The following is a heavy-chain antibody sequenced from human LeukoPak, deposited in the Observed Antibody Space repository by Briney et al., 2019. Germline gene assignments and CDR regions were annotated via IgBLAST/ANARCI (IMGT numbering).Heavy chain of an antibody. J-gene: IGHJ4*02. CDR2: IYTSGST. D-gene: IGHD3-3*01. CDR3: AREGNWNYDFWSGYYYFDY. Sequence: KPSETLSLTCTVACGSISSYYGSWIRQPAGKGLEWLGRIYTSGSTNYNPSLKSRVTMSVDTSKNQFSLKLSSVTAADTAVYYCAREGNWNYDFWSGYYYFDYWGQGTLVTVSS. CDR1: CGSISSYY. V-gene: IGHV4-4*07.